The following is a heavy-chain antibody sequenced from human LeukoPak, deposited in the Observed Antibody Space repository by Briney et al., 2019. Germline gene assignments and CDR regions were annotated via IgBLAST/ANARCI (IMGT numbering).Heavy chain of an antibody. J-gene: IGHJ4*02. CDR3: ARDPSGYFNY. V-gene: IGHV4-61*01. Sequence: SETLSLTCNVSGGSVSSGSYYWSWIRQPPGKGLEWIGYVYNSGSTNYNAALKSRVTISADTSKNQFSLKLGSVTTADTAKYYCARDPSGYFNYWGQGILVTVSS. CDR2: VYNSGST. D-gene: IGHD3-22*01. CDR1: GGSVSSGSYY.